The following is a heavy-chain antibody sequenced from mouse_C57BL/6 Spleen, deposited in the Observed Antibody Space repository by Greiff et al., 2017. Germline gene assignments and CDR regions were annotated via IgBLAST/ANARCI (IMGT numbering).Heavy chain of an antibody. CDR2: ISYDGSN. CDR1: GYSITSGYY. V-gene: IGHV3-6*01. D-gene: IGHD2-3*01. Sequence: EVKLLESGPGLVKPSQSLSLTCSVTGYSITSGYYWNWIRQFPGNKLEWMGYISYDGSNNYNPSLKNRISITRDTSKNQFFLKLNSVTTEDTATYYCAREDYDGPFAYWGQGTLVTVSA. CDR3: AREDYDGPFAY. J-gene: IGHJ3*01.